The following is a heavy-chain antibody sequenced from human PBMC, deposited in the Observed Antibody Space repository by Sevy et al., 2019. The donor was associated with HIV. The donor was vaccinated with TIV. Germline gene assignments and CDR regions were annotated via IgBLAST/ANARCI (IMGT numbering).Heavy chain of an antibody. CDR2: MNPNSGNT. Sequence: ASVKVSCKASGYTFTSYDINWVRQATGQGLEWMGWMNPNSGNTGYAQKFQGRVTMTRNTSISTAYMELSSLRSEDTAVYYCAMTYYYDSSGYYYMDYFDYWGQGTLVTVSS. CDR1: GYTFTSYD. J-gene: IGHJ4*02. V-gene: IGHV1-8*01. D-gene: IGHD3-22*01. CDR3: AMTYYYDSSGYYYMDYFDY.